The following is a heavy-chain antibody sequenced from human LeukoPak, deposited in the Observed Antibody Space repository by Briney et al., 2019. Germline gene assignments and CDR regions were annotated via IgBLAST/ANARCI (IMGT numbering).Heavy chain of an antibody. Sequence: GGTLRLSCAAFGFTFSSYGMSWVRQAPGKGLEWVSAISGSGGSTYYADSVKGRFTISRDNSKNTLYLQMNSLRAEDTAVYYCAKDYSSGWYYYFDYWGQGTLVTVSS. V-gene: IGHV3-23*01. D-gene: IGHD6-19*01. CDR3: AKDYSSGWYYYFDY. CDR2: ISGSGGST. J-gene: IGHJ4*02. CDR1: GFTFSSYG.